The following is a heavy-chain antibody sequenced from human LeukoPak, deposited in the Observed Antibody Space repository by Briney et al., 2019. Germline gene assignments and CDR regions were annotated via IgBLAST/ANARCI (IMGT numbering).Heavy chain of an antibody. CDR3: ARGWLAETTVVTPYNY. J-gene: IGHJ4*02. D-gene: IGHD4-23*01. V-gene: IGHV1-69*13. CDR2: ITPIFGTA. CDR1: GGTFSSYD. Sequence: ASVKVSCKASGGTFSSYDISWVRQAPGQGLEWMGGITPIFGTAKYAQKFQGSVTITAVESMSTAYMELSSLRSEDTAVYYCARGWLAETTVVTPYNYWGQGTLVTVSS.